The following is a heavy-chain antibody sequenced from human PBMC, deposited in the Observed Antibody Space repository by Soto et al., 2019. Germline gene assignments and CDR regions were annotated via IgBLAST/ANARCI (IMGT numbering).Heavy chain of an antibody. V-gene: IGHV3-33*01. CDR3: ARDASYYSLWSGYYPSRNGMDV. CDR1: GFTFSSFG. D-gene: IGHD3-3*01. J-gene: IGHJ6*02. CDR2: IWYDGSKK. Sequence: QVQVVESGGGVVQPGRSLRLSCAASGFTFSSFGMHWVRQAPGKGLEWVSLIWYDGSKKSYGDSVKGRFTISRDNSRNTLHLQMNSLRADDTAVYYCARDASYYSLWSGYYPSRNGMDVWGQGTTVTVSS.